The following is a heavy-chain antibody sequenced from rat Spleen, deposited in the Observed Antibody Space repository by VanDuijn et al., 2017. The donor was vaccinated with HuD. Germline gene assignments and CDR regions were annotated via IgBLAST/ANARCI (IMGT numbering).Heavy chain of an antibody. J-gene: IGHJ2*01. V-gene: IGHV5-19*01. CDR1: GFTFNNYG. CDR3: ARRHYGYTDYFDY. CDR2: TSPSGGST. Sequence: EVQLVESGGGLVQPGRSLKLSCTASGFTFNNYGMHWIRQAPTKGLEWVASTSPSGGSTFFRDSVKGRFTISRDIAKSTLSLQMDSLRSEDTATFYCARRHYGYTDYFDYWGQGVMVTVSS. D-gene: IGHD1-9*01.